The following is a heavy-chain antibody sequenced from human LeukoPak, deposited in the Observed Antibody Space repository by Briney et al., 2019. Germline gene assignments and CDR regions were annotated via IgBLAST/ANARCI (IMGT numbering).Heavy chain of an antibody. Sequence: GRSLRLSCAASGFTFSSYAMHWVRQAPGKGLEWVAVISYDGSNKYYADSVKGRFTISRDNSKNMLYLQMNSLRAEDTAVYYCARGTPSSSGWLYYGMDVWGQGTTVTVSS. CDR3: ARGTPSSSGWLYYGMDV. J-gene: IGHJ6*02. V-gene: IGHV3-30-3*01. D-gene: IGHD6-19*01. CDR1: GFTFSSYA. CDR2: ISYDGSNK.